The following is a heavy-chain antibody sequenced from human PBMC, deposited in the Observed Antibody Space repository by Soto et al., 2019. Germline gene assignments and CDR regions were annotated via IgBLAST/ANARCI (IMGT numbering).Heavy chain of an antibody. J-gene: IGHJ5*02. CDR2: IYHSGST. CDR3: ARAGFTIFGVVIDRGWFDP. D-gene: IGHD3-3*01. CDR1: GYSISSGYY. V-gene: IGHV4-38-2*01. Sequence: LSLTCAVSGYSISSGYYWGWIRQPPGKGLEWIGSIYHSGSTYYNPSLKSRVTISVDTSKNQFSLKLSSVTAADTAVYYCARAGFTIFGVVIDRGWFDPWGQGTLVTVSS.